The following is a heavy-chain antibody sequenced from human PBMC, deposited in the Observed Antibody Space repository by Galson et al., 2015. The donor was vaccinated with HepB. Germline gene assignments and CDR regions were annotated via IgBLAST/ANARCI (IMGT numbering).Heavy chain of an antibody. D-gene: IGHD4-17*01. CDR1: GFTFSSYG. J-gene: IGHJ4*02. V-gene: IGHV3-33*01. CDR2: IWYDGSNK. Sequence: SLRLSCAASGFTFSSYGMHWVRQAPGKGLEWVAVIWYDGSNKYYADSVKGRFTISRDNSKNTLYLQMNSLRAEDTAVYYCARDSGPYGDYAGYWGQGTLVTVSS. CDR3: ARDSGPYGDYAGY.